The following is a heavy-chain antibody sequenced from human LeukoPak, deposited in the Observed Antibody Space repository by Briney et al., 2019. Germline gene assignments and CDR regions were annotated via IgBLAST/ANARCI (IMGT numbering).Heavy chain of an antibody. CDR2: IKQDGSDK. J-gene: IGHJ6*02. Sequence: GGSLRLSCAASGFTFSTYWMSWVRQAPGRGLEWVANIKQDGSDKYYVDSVKGRFTISRDNAKNSLYLQMNSQRAEDTAVYYCARFQYYDILTGYYGMDVWGQGTTVTVSS. D-gene: IGHD3-9*01. CDR1: GFTFSTYW. V-gene: IGHV3-7*01. CDR3: ARFQYYDILTGYYGMDV.